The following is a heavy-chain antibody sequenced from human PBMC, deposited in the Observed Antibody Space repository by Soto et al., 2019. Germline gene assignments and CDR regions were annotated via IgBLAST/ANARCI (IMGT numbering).Heavy chain of an antibody. D-gene: IGHD6-19*01. J-gene: IGHJ3*02. CDR2: IYHSGST. CDR1: GGSISSGGYS. V-gene: IGHV4-30-2*01. Sequence: SETLSLTCAVSGGSISSGGYSWSWIRQPPGKGLEWIGYIYHSGSTYYNPSLKSRVTISVDRSKNKFSLKLSSVTAADTAVYYCARASAPGAFDIWGQGTMVTVSS. CDR3: ARASAPGAFDI.